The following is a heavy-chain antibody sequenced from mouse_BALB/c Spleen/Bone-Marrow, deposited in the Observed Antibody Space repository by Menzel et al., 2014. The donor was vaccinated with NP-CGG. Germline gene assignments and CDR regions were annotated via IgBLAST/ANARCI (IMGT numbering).Heavy chain of an antibody. CDR2: IWRGGST. Sequence: VMLVESGPGLVQPSQSLSITCTVSGFSLTSYGVHWVRQSPGKGLEWLGVIWRGGSTDYNAAFISRLSISKDNSKSQVFFKMNSLQANDTAIYYCARNYYGSSYWYFDVWGAGTTVTVSS. CDR1: GFSLTSYG. J-gene: IGHJ1*01. D-gene: IGHD1-1*01. V-gene: IGHV2-2*02. CDR3: ARNYYGSSYWYFDV.